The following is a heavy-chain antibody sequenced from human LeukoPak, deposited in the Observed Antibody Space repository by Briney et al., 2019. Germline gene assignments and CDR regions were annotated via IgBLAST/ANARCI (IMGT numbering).Heavy chain of an antibody. CDR2: ISGSDNT. J-gene: IGHJ4*02. V-gene: IGHV3-23*01. CDR1: GFTFSTYA. CDR3: ARARGSYSFDY. Sequence: GGSLRLSCAASGFTFSTYAMSWVRQAPGKGLEWVASISGSDNTYYADSVKGRFSISRDNSKNTMYLQMNSLRAEDTAVYYCARARGSYSFDYWGQGTLVTVSS. D-gene: IGHD1-26*01.